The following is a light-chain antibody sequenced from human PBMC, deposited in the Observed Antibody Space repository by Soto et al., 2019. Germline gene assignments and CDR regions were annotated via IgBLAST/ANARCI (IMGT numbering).Light chain of an antibody. CDR1: SSDIGLYDH. J-gene: IGLJ3*02. CDR2: RVI. V-gene: IGLV2-14*03. CDR3: GSYARAIPWV. Sequence: QSALTQPASVSGTPGQSITISCTGTSSDIGLYDHVSWYQQFPGKAPKLIIYRVINRPSVVSDRFSGSTSGNSASLSICGHQPEDEASSFCGSYARAIPWVFGGGTKVTVL.